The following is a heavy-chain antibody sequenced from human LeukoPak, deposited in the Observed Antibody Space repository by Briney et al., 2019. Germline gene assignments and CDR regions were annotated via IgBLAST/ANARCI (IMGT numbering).Heavy chain of an antibody. CDR3: TRASEYYYGSAPDY. J-gene: IGHJ4*02. D-gene: IGHD3-10*01. Sequence: PGGSLRLSCTASGFTFGDYAMSWVRQAPGKGLEWVGFIRSKAYGGTTEYAASVKGRFTISRDDSKSIAYLQMNSLKTEDTAVYYCTRASEYYYGSAPDYWGQGTLVTVSS. V-gene: IGHV3-49*04. CDR2: IRSKAYGGTT. CDR1: GFTFGDYA.